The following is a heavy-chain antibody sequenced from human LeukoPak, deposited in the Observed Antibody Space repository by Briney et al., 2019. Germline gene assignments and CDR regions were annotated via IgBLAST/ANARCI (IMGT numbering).Heavy chain of an antibody. CDR1: GFTFSNAW. V-gene: IGHV3-15*01. D-gene: IGHD6-13*01. J-gene: IGHJ6*03. Sequence: GGSLRLSCAASGFTFSNAWMSWVRQAPGKGLEWVGRIKSKTDGGTTDYAAPVKGRFTISRDDSKNTLYLQMNSLKTEDTAVYYCTTDLNLNLIAAAGSYYYYMDVWGKGTTVTVSS. CDR3: TTDLNLNLIAAAGSYYYYMDV. CDR2: IKSKTDGGTT.